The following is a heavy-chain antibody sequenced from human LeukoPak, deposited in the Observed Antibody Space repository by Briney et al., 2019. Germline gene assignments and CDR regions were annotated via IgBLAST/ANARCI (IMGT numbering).Heavy chain of an antibody. V-gene: IGHV3-7*01. CDR2: IKPDGSDQ. CDR3: ARWSLGDY. Sequence: GGSLRLSCAASGFTFSSYSMNWVRQAPGKGLEWVANIKPDGSDQYYVDSVKGRFTISRDNAKNSLYLQMNSLRAEDTAVYYCARWSLGDYWGQGTLVTVSS. D-gene: IGHD1-26*01. J-gene: IGHJ4*02. CDR1: GFTFSSYS.